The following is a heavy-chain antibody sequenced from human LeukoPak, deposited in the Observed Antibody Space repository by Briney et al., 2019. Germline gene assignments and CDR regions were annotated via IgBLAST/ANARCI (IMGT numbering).Heavy chain of an antibody. D-gene: IGHD6-13*01. CDR2: ISYDGSNK. J-gene: IGHJ4*02. Sequence: GGSLRLSCTASGFTFSSYAMHWVRQAPGKGLEWVAVISYDGSNKYYADSVKGRFTISRDNSKNTLYLQMNSLRAEDTAVYYCASLGFRSSSPRDYWGQGTLVTVSS. CDR3: ASLGFRSSSPRDY. CDR1: GFTFSSYA. V-gene: IGHV3-30-3*01.